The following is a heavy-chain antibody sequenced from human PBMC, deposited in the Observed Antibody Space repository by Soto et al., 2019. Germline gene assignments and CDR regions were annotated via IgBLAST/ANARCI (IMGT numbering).Heavy chain of an antibody. V-gene: IGHV3-73*01. J-gene: IGHJ5*02. D-gene: IGHD2-15*01. CDR1: GFTFSGYA. CDR2: IRSKANSYAT. CDR3: TRLNTLYCSGGSCYSWRFDP. Sequence: GVSLRLSFAASGFTFSGYAMHWVRQASGKGLEWVGRIRSKANSYATAYDASVKGRFTISRDDSKNTAYLQMNSLKTEDTAVYYCTRLNTLYCSGGSCYSWRFDPWGQGTLVTVSS.